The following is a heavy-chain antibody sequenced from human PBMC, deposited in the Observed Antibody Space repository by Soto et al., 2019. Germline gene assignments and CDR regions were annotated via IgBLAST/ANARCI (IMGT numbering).Heavy chain of an antibody. CDR1: GFTFRTYP. J-gene: IGHJ4*02. CDR3: AKYSAAGSRHFDF. D-gene: IGHD6-13*01. CDR2: IGVSADDT. V-gene: IGHV3-23*01. Sequence: PGGSLRLSCAASGFTFRTYPMTWARQAPGKGLEWVSVIGVSADDTHYADSVKGRFTISRDNSKNTLFLQMNSLRAEDTAVYYCAKYSAAGSRHFDFWGQGTLVTVSS.